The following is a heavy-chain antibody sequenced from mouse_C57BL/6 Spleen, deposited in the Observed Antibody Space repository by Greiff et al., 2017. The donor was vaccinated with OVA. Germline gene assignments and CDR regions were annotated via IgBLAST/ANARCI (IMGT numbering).Heavy chain of an antibody. CDR2: ISDGGSYT. J-gene: IGHJ2*01. D-gene: IGHD2-2*01. V-gene: IGHV5-4*01. CDR3: ARDGYPRGTYYFEY. Sequence: EVQLQQSGGGLVKPGGSLKLSCAASGFTFSSYAMSWVRQTPEKRLEWVATISDGGSYTYYPDNVKGRFTISRDNAKNNLYLQMSHLKSEDTAMYYCARDGYPRGTYYFEYWGQGTTLTVSS. CDR1: GFTFSSYA.